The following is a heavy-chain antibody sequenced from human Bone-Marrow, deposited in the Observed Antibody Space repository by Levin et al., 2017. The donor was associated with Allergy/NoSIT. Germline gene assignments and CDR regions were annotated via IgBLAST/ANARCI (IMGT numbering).Heavy chain of an antibody. CDR2: ISSSGSTI. Sequence: GESLKISCAASGFTFSSYEMNWVRQAPGKGLEWVSYISSSGSTIYYADSVKGRFTISRDNAKNSLYLQMNSLRAEDTAVYYCARESEWELLRVAYFDYWGQGTLVTVSS. V-gene: IGHV3-48*03. CDR3: ARESEWELLRVAYFDY. J-gene: IGHJ4*02. CDR1: GFTFSSYE. D-gene: IGHD1-26*01.